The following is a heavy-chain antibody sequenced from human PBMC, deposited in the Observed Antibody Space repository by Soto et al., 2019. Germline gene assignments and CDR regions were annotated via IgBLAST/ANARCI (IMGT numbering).Heavy chain of an antibody. V-gene: IGHV1-69*12. CDR3: ARDPGRIAAXGTVYYGMDV. CDR2: IIPIFGTA. D-gene: IGHD6-13*01. J-gene: IGHJ6*02. CDR1: GGTFSSYA. Sequence: QVQLVQSGAEVKKPGSSVKVSCKASGGTFSSYAISWVRQAPGQGLEWMGGIIPIFGTANYAQKFQGRVTITADESTSTAYMELSSLRSEDTAVYYCARDPGRIAAXGTVYYGMDVWGQGTTVTVSS.